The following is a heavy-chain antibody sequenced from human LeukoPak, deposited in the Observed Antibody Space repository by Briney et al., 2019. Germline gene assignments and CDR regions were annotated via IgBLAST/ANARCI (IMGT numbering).Heavy chain of an antibody. Sequence: SETLSLTCTVSGGSISSGGYYWSWIRQHPGKGLEWIGYIYYSGSTDYNPSLKSRFTMSVDTSKNQFSLKLSSVTAADTAVYYCVGSSWYYYFDYWGQGTLVTVSS. D-gene: IGHD6-13*01. CDR3: VGSSWYYYFDY. CDR1: GGSISSGGYY. J-gene: IGHJ4*02. CDR2: IYYSGST. V-gene: IGHV4-31*03.